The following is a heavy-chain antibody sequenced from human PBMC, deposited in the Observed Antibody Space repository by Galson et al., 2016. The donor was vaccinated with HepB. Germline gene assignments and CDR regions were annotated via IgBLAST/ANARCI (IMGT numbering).Heavy chain of an antibody. D-gene: IGHD3-3*01. CDR1: GFTFSDYW. J-gene: IGHJ6*02. Sequence: SLRLSCAASGFTFSDYWMHWVRQVPGKGLDWVAVISYDGSKKFYGDSVKGRFTISRDNFKNTLFLQMNSLRAEDTAVYYCARGPPYYDYWSGYYGMDVWGQGTTVTVSS. V-gene: IGHV3-30*03. CDR2: ISYDGSKK. CDR3: ARGPPYYDYWSGYYGMDV.